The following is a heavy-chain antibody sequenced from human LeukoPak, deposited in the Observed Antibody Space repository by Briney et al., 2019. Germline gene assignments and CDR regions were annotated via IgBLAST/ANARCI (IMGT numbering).Heavy chain of an antibody. CDR3: ARDSSGYYYYYMDV. D-gene: IGHD6-19*01. CDR2: INPSGGST. Sequence: ASVKVSCKASGYTFTSDYMHWVRQAPGQGLEWMGIINPSGGSTNYAQKFQGRVTMTRDTSISTAYMELSRLRSDDTAVYYCARDSSGYYYYYMDVWGKGTTVTVSS. V-gene: IGHV1-46*01. J-gene: IGHJ6*03. CDR1: GYTFTSDY.